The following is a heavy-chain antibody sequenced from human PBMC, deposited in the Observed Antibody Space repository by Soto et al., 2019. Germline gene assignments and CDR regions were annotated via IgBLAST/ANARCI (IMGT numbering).Heavy chain of an antibody. Sequence: QVQLVQAGAEVKKPGSSVKVSCQASGGTFNNFAFTWVRQAPGQGREGLGGIMPVFDTANNAQRYQGRVTSTADEFTSTDYIEMSSLRSDDTAVYYCATATISPVSSAYHHYGMDVWGQGTTVTVSS. D-gene: IGHD3-3*01. J-gene: IGHJ6*02. V-gene: IGHV1-69*01. CDR3: ATATISPVSSAYHHYGMDV. CDR1: GGTFNNFA. CDR2: IMPVFDTA.